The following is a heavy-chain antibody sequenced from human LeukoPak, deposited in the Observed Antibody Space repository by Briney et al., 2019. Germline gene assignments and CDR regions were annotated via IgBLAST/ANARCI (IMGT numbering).Heavy chain of an antibody. V-gene: IGHV3-15*05. CDR1: GFTFSNAW. D-gene: IGHD6-19*01. CDR3: AGGDRNGWYFYY. Sequence: GGSLRLSCAASGFTFSNAWMSWVRQAPGKGLEWVGRIKSKTDGGTTDYAAPVKGRFTISRDDSKNTLYLQMSSLRAEDTALYLCAGGDRNGWYFYYWGQGTLVTVSS. CDR2: IKSKTDGGTT. J-gene: IGHJ4*02.